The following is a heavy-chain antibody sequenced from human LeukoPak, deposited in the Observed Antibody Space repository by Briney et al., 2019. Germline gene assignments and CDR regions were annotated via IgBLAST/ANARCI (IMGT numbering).Heavy chain of an antibody. J-gene: IGHJ6*02. V-gene: IGHV1-24*01. CDR1: GYTLTELS. CDR2: FDPEDGET. CDR3: ATKGRGGITMILYGMDV. D-gene: IGHD3-22*01. Sequence: ASVKVSCKVSGYTLTELSMHWVRQAPGKGLEWMGGFDPEDGETTYAQKFQGRVTMTEDTSTDTAYMELSSLRSEDTAVYYCATKGRGGITMILYGMDVWGQGTTVTVSS.